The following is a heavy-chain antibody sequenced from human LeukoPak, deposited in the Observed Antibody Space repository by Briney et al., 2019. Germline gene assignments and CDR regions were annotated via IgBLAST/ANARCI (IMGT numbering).Heavy chain of an antibody. J-gene: IGHJ4*02. V-gene: IGHV3-9*01. D-gene: IGHD5-18*01. Sequence: GGSLRLSCAASGFTFDDYAIHWVRQAPGKGLEWVSGISWNSGSIGYADSVKGRFTISRDNAKNSLYLQMNSLRAEDTALYYCAKDLYSYGPGPFDYWGQGTLVTVSS. CDR1: GFTFDDYA. CDR2: ISWNSGSI. CDR3: AKDLYSYGPGPFDY.